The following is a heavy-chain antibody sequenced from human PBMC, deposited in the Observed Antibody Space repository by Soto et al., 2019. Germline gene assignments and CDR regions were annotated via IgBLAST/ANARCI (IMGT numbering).Heavy chain of an antibody. CDR1: GYTFTSYA. V-gene: IGHV1-3*05. CDR3: AGVLVGATPVDY. J-gene: IGHJ4*02. Sequence: QVQLVQSGAEEKKPGASVKVSCKASGYTFTSYAMHWVRQAPGQSLEWMGWINAGNGNTKYSQKFQGRVTITRDTSASTAYMELSSLRSEDSAVYYCAGVLVGATPVDYWGQGALVTVSS. D-gene: IGHD1-26*01. CDR2: INAGNGNT.